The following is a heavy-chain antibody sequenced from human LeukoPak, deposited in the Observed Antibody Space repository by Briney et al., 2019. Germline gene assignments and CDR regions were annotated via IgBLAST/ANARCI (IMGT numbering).Heavy chain of an antibody. CDR2: INHSGST. CDR3: ARGRSYDFWSGYYIGQLAYFDY. J-gene: IGHJ4*02. V-gene: IGHV4-34*01. CDR1: GGSFSGYY. D-gene: IGHD3-3*01. Sequence: PSETLSLTCAVYGGSFSGYYWSWIRQPPGKGLEWIGEINHSGSTNYNPSHKSRVTISVDTSKNQFSLKLSSVTAADTAVYYCARGRSYDFWSGYYIGQLAYFDYWGQGTLVTVSS.